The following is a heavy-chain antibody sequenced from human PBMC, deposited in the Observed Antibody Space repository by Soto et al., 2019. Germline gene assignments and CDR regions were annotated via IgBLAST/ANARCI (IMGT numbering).Heavy chain of an antibody. J-gene: IGHJ4*02. CDR2: IIPIFGTA. CDR1: GGTFSSYA. D-gene: IGHD2-21*02. V-gene: IGHV1-69*13. CDR3: ARSEAYCGGDCYSYY. Sequence: GASVKVSCKASGGTFSSYAISWVRQAPGQGLEWMGGIIPIFGTANYAQKFQGRVTITADESTSTAYMELSSLRSEDTAVYYCARSEAYCGGDCYSYYWGQGTQVTVSS.